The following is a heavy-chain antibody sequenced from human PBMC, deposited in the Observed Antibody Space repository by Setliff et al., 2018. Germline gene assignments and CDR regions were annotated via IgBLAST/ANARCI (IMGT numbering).Heavy chain of an antibody. CDR3: ARTGTYRYFDY. CDR1: GGSISSGTYF. V-gene: IGHV4-39*01. J-gene: IGHJ4*02. D-gene: IGHD1-1*01. CDR2: IHYSGNT. Sequence: SETLSLTCTVSGGSISSGTYFWGWIRQPPGKGLEWTGRIHYSGNTYYNASLKSRVTISVDTAQNQFSLSLSSVTAADTAVYYCARTGTYRYFDYWGQGTLVTVSS.